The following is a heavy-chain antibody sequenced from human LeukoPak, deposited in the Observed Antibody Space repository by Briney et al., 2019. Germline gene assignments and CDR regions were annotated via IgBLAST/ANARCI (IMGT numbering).Heavy chain of an antibody. V-gene: IGHV3-66*01. CDR2: IYSGGYT. D-gene: IGHD6-6*01. Sequence: GVSLGLSCAASGFTVSSTYLTWVRQAPGKGLEWLSVIYSGGYTYYADSVKGRFFISRDISENMVYRQMNSLSVEDTAVYFCARGRPAHYFDSWGPGTLVTVS. J-gene: IGHJ4*02. CDR3: ARGRPAHYFDS. CDR1: GFTVSSTY.